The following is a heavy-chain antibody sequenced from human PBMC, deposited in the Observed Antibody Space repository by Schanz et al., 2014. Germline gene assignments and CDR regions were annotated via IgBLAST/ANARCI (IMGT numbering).Heavy chain of an antibody. CDR1: GFVFGDYY. CDR2: ISDSGTYT. J-gene: IGHJ4*02. CDR3: AASSGWHPSTDY. V-gene: IGHV3-11*03. Sequence: QVQLLESGGGLVQPGGSLRLSCAASGFVFGDYYMTWIRQAPGKGLEWLSYISDSGTYTNYADSVKGRFTISRDNAKSSLYLQMNSLRVEDTAVYYCAASSGWHPSTDYWGQGTLLTVSS. D-gene: IGHD6-19*01.